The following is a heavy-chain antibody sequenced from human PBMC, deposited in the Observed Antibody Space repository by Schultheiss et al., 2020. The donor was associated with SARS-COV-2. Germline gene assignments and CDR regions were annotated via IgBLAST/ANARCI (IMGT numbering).Heavy chain of an antibody. CDR1: GYTFTAYY. CDR3: ARGFSSGRFGLDV. Sequence: ASVKVSCKASGYTFTAYYIHWVRQAPGQGLEWMGYINPNSGGTRSAQRFQGRLTMTRDRSTRTAYLELSGLQSDDTAVYFCARGFSSGRFGLDVWGPGTTVTVSS. V-gene: IGHV1-2*02. CDR2: INPNSGGT. D-gene: IGHD3-22*01. J-gene: IGHJ6*02.